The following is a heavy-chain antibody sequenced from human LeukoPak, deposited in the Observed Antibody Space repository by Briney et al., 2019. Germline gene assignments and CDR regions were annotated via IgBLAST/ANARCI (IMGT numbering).Heavy chain of an antibody. CDR3: AKSVYGGNPLDI. CDR2: IYTSGST. Sequence: SETLSLTCTVSGGSISSGNYYWSWIRQPAGKGLEWIGRIYTSGSTNYNPSLKSRVTISVDTSKNQFSLKLSSVTAADTAVYYCAKSVYGGNPLDIWGQGTMVTVSS. V-gene: IGHV4-61*02. CDR1: GGSISSGNYY. D-gene: IGHD4-23*01. J-gene: IGHJ3*02.